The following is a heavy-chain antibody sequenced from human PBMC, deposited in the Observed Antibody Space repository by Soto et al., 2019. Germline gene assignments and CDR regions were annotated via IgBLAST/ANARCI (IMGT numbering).Heavy chain of an antibody. V-gene: IGHV1-3*01. J-gene: IGHJ5*02. CDR2: INAGNGNT. CDR1: GYTLTIYA. CDR3: AREGYGHDGWFDP. D-gene: IGHD4-17*01. Sequence: ASVKVSCKASGYTLTIYAMHWVRQAPGQRLEWMGWINAGNGNTKYSLNFQGRVTITRDTSASTAYMELSSLRSEDTAVYYCAREGYGHDGWFDPWGQGTLVTVPQ.